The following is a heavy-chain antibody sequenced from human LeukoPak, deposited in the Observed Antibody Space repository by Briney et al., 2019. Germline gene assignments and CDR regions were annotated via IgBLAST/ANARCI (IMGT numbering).Heavy chain of an antibody. J-gene: IGHJ6*02. Sequence: GGSLRLSCAASGFTFSSYGMHWVRQAPGKGLEWVAVISYDGSNKYYADSVKGRFTISGDNSKNTLYLQMNSLRAEDTAVYYCAKVSIVVVITGMDVWGQGTTVTVSS. CDR1: GFTFSSYG. CDR3: AKVSIVVVITGMDV. V-gene: IGHV3-30*18. CDR2: ISYDGSNK. D-gene: IGHD3-22*01.